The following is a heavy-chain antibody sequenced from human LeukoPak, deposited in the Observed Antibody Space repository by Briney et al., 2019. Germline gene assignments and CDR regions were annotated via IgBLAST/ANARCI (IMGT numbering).Heavy chain of an antibody. CDR1: GGSFSGYY. Sequence: SETLSLTCAVYGGSFSGYYWSWIRQPPGKGLEWIGEINHSGSTNYNPSLKSRVTISVDTSKNQFSLKLSSVTAADTAVYYCARGTGANFYYYYMNVWGKGTTVTVSS. D-gene: IGHD3-10*01. CDR3: ARGTGANFYYYYMNV. J-gene: IGHJ6*03. V-gene: IGHV4-34*01. CDR2: INHSGST.